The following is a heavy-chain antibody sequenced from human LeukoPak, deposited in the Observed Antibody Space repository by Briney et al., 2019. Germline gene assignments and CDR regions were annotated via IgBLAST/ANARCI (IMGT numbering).Heavy chain of an antibody. Sequence: GGSLRLSCSASGFIFNNYAMSWVRLAPGKGLEWISSITGHGSNKYYADSVKGRFTISRDNSKNTLYLQMNSLRAEDTAVYYCAREDQYDYVWGSYRSRGMDVWGQGTTVTVSS. CDR3: AREDQYDYVWGSYRSRGMDV. D-gene: IGHD3-16*02. CDR1: GFIFNNYA. V-gene: IGHV3-23*01. CDR2: ITGHGSNK. J-gene: IGHJ6*02.